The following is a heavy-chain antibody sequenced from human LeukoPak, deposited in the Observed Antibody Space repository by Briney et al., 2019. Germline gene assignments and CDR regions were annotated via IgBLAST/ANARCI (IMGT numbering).Heavy chain of an antibody. CDR1: GFTVSTYY. Sequence: GGSLRLSCAASGFTVSTYYMTWVRQAPGKGLECVSVNSGGSTYYADSVKGRFTVSRDNSKNTLYLQMNSLRAEDTAMHYCARGLGYCTSTTCLLPFDYWGQGTLVTVSS. J-gene: IGHJ4*02. CDR3: ARGLGYCTSTTCLLPFDY. CDR2: NSGGST. D-gene: IGHD2-2*01. V-gene: IGHV3-53*01.